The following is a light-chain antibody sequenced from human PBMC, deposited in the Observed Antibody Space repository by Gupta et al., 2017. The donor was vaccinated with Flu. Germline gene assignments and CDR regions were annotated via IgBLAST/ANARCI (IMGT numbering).Light chain of an antibody. CDR1: ALPKQY. CDR2: KDY. CDR3: QATDSSVVV. J-gene: IGLJ2*01. V-gene: IGLV3-25*02. Sequence: SYELPQPPSVSVSPGQTARITCSGDALPKQYAYWYQQKPGQAPVLVMYKDYERPSGIPGRFSGSSSGTTVTLTIRGVQAEDEADYYCQATDSSVVVFGGGTKLTVL.